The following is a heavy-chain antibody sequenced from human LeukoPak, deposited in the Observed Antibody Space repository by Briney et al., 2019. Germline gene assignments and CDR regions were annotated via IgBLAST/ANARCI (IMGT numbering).Heavy chain of an antibody. CDR1: GGSFSGYY. J-gene: IGHJ4*02. Sequence: PSETLSLTCAVHGGSFSGYYRSWIRQPPGKGLEWIGEINHSGSTNYSPSLKSRVIISVDTSKNQFSLKLSSVTAADTAVYYCARSRFPESSIAVAPDYWGQGTLVTVSS. CDR3: ARSRFPESSIAVAPDY. D-gene: IGHD6-19*01. V-gene: IGHV4-34*01. CDR2: INHSGST.